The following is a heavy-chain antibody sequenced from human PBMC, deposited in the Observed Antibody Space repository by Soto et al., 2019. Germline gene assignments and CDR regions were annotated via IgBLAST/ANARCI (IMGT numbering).Heavy chain of an antibody. V-gene: IGHV3-11*06. CDR3: AREDSIIIPAASDF. Sequence: PGGSLRLSCAASGFTFSDYYMSWIRQAPGKGLEWVSYISSSSSYTNYADSVKGRFTISRDNAKNSVSLQMNTLRVEDTAVYYCAREDSIIIPAASDFWGQGTLVTVSS. CDR1: GFTFSDYY. J-gene: IGHJ4*02. D-gene: IGHD2-2*01. CDR2: ISSSSSYT.